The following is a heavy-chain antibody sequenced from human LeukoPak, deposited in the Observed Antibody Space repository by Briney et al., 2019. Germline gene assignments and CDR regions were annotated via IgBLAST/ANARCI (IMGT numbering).Heavy chain of an antibody. V-gene: IGHV5-51*01. Sequence: GESPKISCKGSGYSFTSYYIGWVRQMPGKGLEWMGIIYPGDSDTRYSPSFQGQVTISADKSISTAYLQWSSLKASDTAIYYCARQGRSSNWCWVYWGQGTLVTVSS. J-gene: IGHJ4*02. CDR1: GYSFTSYY. CDR2: IYPGDSDT. CDR3: ARQGRSSNWCWVY. D-gene: IGHD6-13*01.